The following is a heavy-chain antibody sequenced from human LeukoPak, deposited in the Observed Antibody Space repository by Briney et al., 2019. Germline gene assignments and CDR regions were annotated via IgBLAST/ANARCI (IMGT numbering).Heavy chain of an antibody. CDR2: ISSSGSTI. CDR3: ARGPYASGSYYKGEYYYYMDV. Sequence: GGSLRLSCAASGFTFSDYYMNWVRQAPGKGLEWVSYISSSGSTIYYADSVKGRITISRDNAKNSVYLQMNSLRDEDTAVYYCARGPYASGSYYKGEYYYYMDVWGKGTTVTISS. CDR1: GFTFSDYY. J-gene: IGHJ6*03. V-gene: IGHV3-11*04. D-gene: IGHD3-10*01.